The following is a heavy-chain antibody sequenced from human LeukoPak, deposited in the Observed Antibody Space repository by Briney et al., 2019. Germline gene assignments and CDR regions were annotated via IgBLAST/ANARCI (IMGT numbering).Heavy chain of an antibody. CDR1: GFTFSSYW. D-gene: IGHD5-18*01. CDR3: ARRADSHGFTYFDY. CDR2: TNSDGSST. Sequence: GGSLRLSCAASGFTFSSYWMHWVRQAPGKGLVWVSRTNSDGSSTSYADSVKGRFTISRDNAKNTLYLQMNSLRAEDTAVYYCARRADSHGFTYFDYWGQGTLVTVSS. J-gene: IGHJ4*02. V-gene: IGHV3-74*01.